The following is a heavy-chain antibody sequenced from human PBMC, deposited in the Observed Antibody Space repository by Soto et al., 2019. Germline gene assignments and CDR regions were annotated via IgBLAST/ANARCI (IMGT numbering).Heavy chain of an antibody. D-gene: IGHD6-13*01. CDR1: GFSFSTYG. V-gene: IGHV3-30*03. CDR2: ISNDGSNK. J-gene: IGHJ5*02. CDR3: ARHPERIAQIGWFDP. Sequence: GGSLRLSCAASGFSFSTYGMHWVRQAPGKGLEWVAFISNDGSNKYYADSVKGRFTISRDNSKNTLYLQMNSLRAEDTAVYYCARHPERIAQIGWFDPWGHGTLVTVSS.